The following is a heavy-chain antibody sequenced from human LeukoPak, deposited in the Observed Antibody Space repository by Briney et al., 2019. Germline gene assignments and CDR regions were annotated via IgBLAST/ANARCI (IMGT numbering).Heavy chain of an antibody. D-gene: IGHD4-17*01. J-gene: IGHJ5*02. CDR1: GFTFSSYW. V-gene: IGHV3-7*03. CDR2: IKQDGSEK. Sequence: GGSLRLSCEVSGFTFSSYWMSWVRQAPGKGLEWVANIKQDGSEKNYVDSVKGRFTISRDNAKNSLYLQMNSLRAEDTALYYCAKGTIYGDYSGNWFDPWGQGTLVTVSS. CDR3: AKGTIYGDYSGNWFDP.